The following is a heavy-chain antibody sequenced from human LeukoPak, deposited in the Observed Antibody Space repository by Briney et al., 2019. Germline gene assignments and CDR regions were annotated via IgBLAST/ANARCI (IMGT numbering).Heavy chain of an antibody. J-gene: IGHJ4*02. CDR2: IIPIFGTA. Sequence: ASVKVSCKASGGTFSSYAISWVRQAPGQGLEWMGEIIPIFGTANYAQKFQGRVTITADESTSTAYMELSSLRSEDTAVYYCARAQTHKYCSSTSCYTPDYWGQGTLVTVSS. D-gene: IGHD2-2*02. CDR3: ARAQTHKYCSSTSCYTPDY. CDR1: GGTFSSYA. V-gene: IGHV1-69*13.